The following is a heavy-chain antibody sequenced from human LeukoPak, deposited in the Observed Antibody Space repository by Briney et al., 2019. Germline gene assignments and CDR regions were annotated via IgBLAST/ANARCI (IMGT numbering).Heavy chain of an antibody. D-gene: IGHD3-16*01. V-gene: IGHV4-59*01. Sequence: SETLFLTCTVSGGSISSYYWSWIRQPPGKGLEWIGYIYYSGSTNYNPSLKSRVTISVDTSKNQFSLKLSSVTAADTAVYYCARASGGGPFDYWGQGTLVTVSS. CDR3: ARASGGGPFDY. J-gene: IGHJ4*02. CDR1: GGSISSYY. CDR2: IYYSGST.